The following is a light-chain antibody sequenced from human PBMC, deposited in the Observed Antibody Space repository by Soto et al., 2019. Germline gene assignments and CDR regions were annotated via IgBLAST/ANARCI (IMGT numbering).Light chain of an antibody. Sequence: QSPLTQAQFVSGAPGQRFRISCTGSISNLGAGYDVHWYQLLPGTAPKLLIYGTRNRPSGVPDRFSGSKSGTSASLAITGLQAEDEADYYCQSYDNSLGVCYVFGTGTKVTVL. V-gene: IGLV1-40*01. CDR2: GTR. CDR1: ISNLGAGYD. CDR3: QSYDNSLGVCYV. J-gene: IGLJ1*01.